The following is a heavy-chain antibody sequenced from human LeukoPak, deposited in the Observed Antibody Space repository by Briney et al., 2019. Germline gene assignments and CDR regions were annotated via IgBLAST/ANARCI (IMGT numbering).Heavy chain of an antibody. CDR2: IISILGIA. J-gene: IGHJ4*02. D-gene: IGHD3-22*01. V-gene: IGHV1-69*04. CDR3: ATSATIVVVSYYFDY. Sequence: SVKVSCKASGGTFSSYAISWVRQAPGQGLEWMGRIISILGIANYAKKFQGRVTITADKYTSTAYMELSSLRSEDTAVYYCATSATIVVVSYYFDYWGQGTPVTVSS. CDR1: GGTFSSYA.